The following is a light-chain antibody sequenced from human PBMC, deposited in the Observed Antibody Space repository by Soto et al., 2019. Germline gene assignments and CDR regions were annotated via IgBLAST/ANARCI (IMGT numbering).Light chain of an antibody. CDR1: QSVNSNY. CDR2: GAS. CDR3: QKRSSWPPSIT. Sequence: EIVLTQSPGTLSLSPGERATLSCRASQSVNSNYLAWCQQKPGQAPGLLIYGASTRATAIPARFSGSGSGTDFTLTVSSLQPEDFAVYYCQKRSSWPPSITFGQGTRLEIK. J-gene: IGKJ5*01. V-gene: IGKV3D-20*02.